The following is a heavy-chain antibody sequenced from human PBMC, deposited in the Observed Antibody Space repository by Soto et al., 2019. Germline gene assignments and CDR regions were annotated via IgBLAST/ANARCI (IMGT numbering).Heavy chain of an antibody. CDR3: ARQTRAPEF. D-gene: IGHD3-10*01. Sequence: SGGSLRLSCAASGFTFSNYWMTWLRQAPGRGLECVANIKQDGTESYYVDSVKGRFTISRDNGRNSLYLQMNSLRAEDTAVYFCARQTRAPEFWGQGTLVTVSS. J-gene: IGHJ4*02. V-gene: IGHV3-7*03. CDR1: GFTFSNYW. CDR2: IKQDGTES.